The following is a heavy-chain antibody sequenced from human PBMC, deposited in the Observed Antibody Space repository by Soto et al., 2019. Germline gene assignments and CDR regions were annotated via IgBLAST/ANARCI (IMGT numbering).Heavy chain of an antibody. Sequence: GESLKISCKGSENSFTNYWIAWVRQMPGKGLEWMGIIYPGDSNTRYSPSFQGQVTISAAKSISTAYLQWSSLKASDTAMYYCATLEATTNYFYFGMDVWGQGTTVTVSS. V-gene: IGHV5-51*01. CDR3: ATLEATTNYFYFGMDV. J-gene: IGHJ6*02. CDR2: IYPGDSNT. CDR1: ENSFTNYW. D-gene: IGHD1-1*01.